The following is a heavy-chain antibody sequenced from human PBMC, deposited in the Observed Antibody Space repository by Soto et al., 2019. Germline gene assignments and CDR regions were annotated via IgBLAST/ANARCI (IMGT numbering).Heavy chain of an antibody. D-gene: IGHD1-26*01. J-gene: IGHJ4*02. CDR2: ISGSGGVST. CDR3: SKLVGATVVSDY. CDR1: EFTFSNYV. Sequence: EVQLLESGGGLVQHGGSLRLSCAASEFTFSNYVMSWVRQAPGKGLEWVSAISGSGGVSTYYADSVKGRFTISRDKSKNTLFLQMSSLRAEDTAVYYCSKLVGATVVSDYWGQGTLVSVSS. V-gene: IGHV3-23*01.